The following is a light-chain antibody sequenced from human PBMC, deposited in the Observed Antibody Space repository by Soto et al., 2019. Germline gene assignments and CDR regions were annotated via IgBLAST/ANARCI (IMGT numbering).Light chain of an antibody. V-gene: IGKV3-15*01. J-gene: IGKJ1*01. CDR2: GAS. CDR3: QQYNNWPWT. Sequence: EIVMTQSPATLSVSPGEGATLSCRASQSVNSNLAWYQQKPGQAPRLLIIGASSRAPGIPSGFSGSGSGTEFTLTISSLQSEDHAVYYCQQYNNWPWTFGLGTKVEV. CDR1: QSVNSN.